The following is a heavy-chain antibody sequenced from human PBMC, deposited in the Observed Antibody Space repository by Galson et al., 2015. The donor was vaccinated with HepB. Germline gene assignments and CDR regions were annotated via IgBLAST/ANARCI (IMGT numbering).Heavy chain of an antibody. CDR1: GFSFSTYS. V-gene: IGHV3-48*02. J-gene: IGHJ5*02. CDR2: ISSSSSTI. D-gene: IGHD6-25*01. Sequence: SLRLSCAASGFSFSTYSMNWVRQAPGRGLAWASYISSSSSTIYYADSVKGRFTISRDNAKNSLYQQMNSLRDEDTAVYYCARVASGPFNWFDPWGQGILVTVSS. CDR3: ARVASGPFNWFDP.